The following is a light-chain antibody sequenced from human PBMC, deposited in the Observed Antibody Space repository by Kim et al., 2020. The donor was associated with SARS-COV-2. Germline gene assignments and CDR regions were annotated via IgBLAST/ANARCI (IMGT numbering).Light chain of an antibody. V-gene: IGLV2-23*02. CDR1: SSDVGIYNL. CDR2: EVT. CDR3: CSYAGSSTYV. J-gene: IGLJ1*01. Sequence: QSITISCTGTSSDVGIYNLVSWYQQHPGKAPKLMIYEVTKRPSGVADRFSGSKSGNTASLTISGLQAEDEADYYCCSYAGSSTYVFGTGTKV.